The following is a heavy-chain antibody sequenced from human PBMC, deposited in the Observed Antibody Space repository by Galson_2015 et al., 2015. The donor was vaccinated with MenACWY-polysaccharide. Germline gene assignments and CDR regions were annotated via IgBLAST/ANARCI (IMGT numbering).Heavy chain of an antibody. Sequence: SPRLSCAASGLTFGKYWMGRLPQAPGKGQGWVALVKGDVSVQLSEDSVRGRLPISRANAKNSLYLQMDSLRAEDTAIDYCARDPAFVAVDLWGQGTMVIVSS. CDR1: GLTFGKYW. D-gene: IGHD2-15*01. CDR3: ARDPAFVAVDL. V-gene: IGHV3-7*01. J-gene: IGHJ3*01. CDR2: VKGDVSVQ.